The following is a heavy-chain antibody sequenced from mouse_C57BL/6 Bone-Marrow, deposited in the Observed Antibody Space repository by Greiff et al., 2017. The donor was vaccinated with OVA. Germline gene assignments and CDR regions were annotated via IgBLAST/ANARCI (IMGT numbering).Heavy chain of an antibody. V-gene: IGHV4-1*01. CDR3: ASECYAMDY. J-gene: IGHJ4*01. CDR2: INPDSSTI. Sequence: EVLLVESGGGLVQPGGSLKLSCAASGIDFSRYWMSWVRRAPGKGLEWIGEINPDSSTINYAPSLKDKFILSRDNAKNTLYLQMSKVISEDAALYCCASECYAMDYWGQGTSVTVSS. CDR1: GIDFSRYW.